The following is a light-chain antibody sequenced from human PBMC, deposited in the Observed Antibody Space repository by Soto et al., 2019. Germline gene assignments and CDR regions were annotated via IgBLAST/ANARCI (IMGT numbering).Light chain of an antibody. CDR1: QGISSY. CDR3: QQYYRYPVT. Sequence: AIRMTQSPSSLSASTGDRVTITCRASQGISSYLAWYQQKPGKAPKLLIYAASTLQSGVPSRFSGSGSGTDFTLTISCLQSEDFATYYCQQYYRYPVTFGPGTKVDIK. CDR2: AAS. V-gene: IGKV1-8*01. J-gene: IGKJ3*01.